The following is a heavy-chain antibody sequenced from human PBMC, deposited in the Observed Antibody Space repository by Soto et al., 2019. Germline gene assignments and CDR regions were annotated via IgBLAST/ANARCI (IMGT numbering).Heavy chain of an antibody. D-gene: IGHD4-4*01. CDR2: IYYSGST. CDR3: ARDHSNRNYYDYYGMDV. V-gene: IGHV4-59*01. CDR1: GGSISSYY. J-gene: IGHJ6*02. Sequence: QVQLQESGPGLVKPSDTLSLTCTVSGGSISSYYWSWIRQPPGKGLEWIGYIYYSGSTNYNPSLRSRVTISVDTSKNQVSLKLSSVTAADTAVYYCARDHSNRNYYDYYGMDVWGQGTTVTVS.